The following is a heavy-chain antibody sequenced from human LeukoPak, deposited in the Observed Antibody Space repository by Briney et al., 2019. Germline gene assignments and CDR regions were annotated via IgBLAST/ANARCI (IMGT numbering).Heavy chain of an antibody. D-gene: IGHD3-16*01. CDR2: VKNKEEGEKT. V-gene: IGHV3-15*07. CDR3: TTGIDYGGGY. Sequence: GGSLRLSCAVSGFSFTNVWMNWVRQAPGKGLEWVGRVKNKEEGEKTDYAAPVKGRFTISRDDSKATLFLQMNSLKMEDTAIYYCTTGIDYGGGYWGQGTLVSVSS. J-gene: IGHJ4*02. CDR1: GFSFTNVW.